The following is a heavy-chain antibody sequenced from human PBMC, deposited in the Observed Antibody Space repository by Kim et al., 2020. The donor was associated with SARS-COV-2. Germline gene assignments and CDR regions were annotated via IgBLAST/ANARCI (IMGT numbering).Heavy chain of an antibody. J-gene: IGHJ3*02. CDR2: IYYTGST. V-gene: IGHV4-59*08. D-gene: IGHD3-22*01. CDR3: ARTVTSYDSSAYYAPGAFDI. Sequence: SETLSLTCTVSGVSISSYYWSWIRQPPGKGLEWIGYIYYTGSTNYNPSLKSRVTISVDTSKNQFSLKLSSVTAADTAVYYCARTVTSYDSSAYYAPGAFDIWGQGTMVTVSS. CDR1: GVSISSYY.